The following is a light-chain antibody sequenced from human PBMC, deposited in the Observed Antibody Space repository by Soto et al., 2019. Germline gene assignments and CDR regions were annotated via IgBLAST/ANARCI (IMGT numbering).Light chain of an antibody. CDR3: QQYDNLPIT. Sequence: DLPMTQSPSSLTASVGDRVTITCQASQDISNYLNWYQQKPGKAPKLLIYDASNLETWVPSRFSGSGSGTDFTFTISSLQPEDIATYYCQQYDNLPITFGQGTRLEIK. V-gene: IGKV1-33*01. J-gene: IGKJ5*01. CDR1: QDISNY. CDR2: DAS.